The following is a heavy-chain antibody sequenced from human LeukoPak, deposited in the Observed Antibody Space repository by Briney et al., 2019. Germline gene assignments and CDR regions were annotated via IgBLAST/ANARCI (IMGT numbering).Heavy chain of an antibody. CDR2: INPNSGGT. Sequence: ASVKVSCKASGYTFTGYYMHWVRQAPGQGLEWMGWINPNSGGTNYAQKFLGRVTMTRDTSISTAYMELSRLRSDDTAVYYCARDKLLEYSSSVFDPWGQGTLVTVSS. J-gene: IGHJ5*02. D-gene: IGHD6-6*01. V-gene: IGHV1-2*02. CDR3: ARDKLLEYSSSVFDP. CDR1: GYTFTGYY.